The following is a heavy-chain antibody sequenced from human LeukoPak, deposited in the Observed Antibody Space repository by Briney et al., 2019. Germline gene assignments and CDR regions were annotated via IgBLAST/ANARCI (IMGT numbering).Heavy chain of an antibody. CDR3: ARVRYSDSSVLTRKRSYYFDY. V-gene: IGHV4-4*07. Sequence: SETLSLTCTVSGGSISSYYWSWIRQPAGKGLEATGHISTSWSTNYNPSLKSRFTMSVDTSKNQFSLKLSSVTAADTAVYYCARVRYSDSSVLTRKRSYYFDYWGQGTLVTVSS. CDR1: GGSISSYY. J-gene: IGHJ4*02. CDR2: ISTSWST. D-gene: IGHD3-22*01.